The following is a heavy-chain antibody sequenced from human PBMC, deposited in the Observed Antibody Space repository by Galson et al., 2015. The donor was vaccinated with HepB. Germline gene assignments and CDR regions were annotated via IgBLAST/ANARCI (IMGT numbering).Heavy chain of an antibody. CDR2: IIPIFGTA. J-gene: IGHJ6*02. V-gene: IGHV1-69*13. Sequence: SVKVSCKASGGTFSSYAFSWVRQAPGQGLEWMGGIIPIFGTANYAQKFQGRVTITADESTSTAYMELSSLRSEDTAVYYCASKRGGIYYYGMDVWGQGTTVTVSS. CDR3: ASKRGGIYYYGMDV. D-gene: IGHD3-10*01. CDR1: GGTFSSYA.